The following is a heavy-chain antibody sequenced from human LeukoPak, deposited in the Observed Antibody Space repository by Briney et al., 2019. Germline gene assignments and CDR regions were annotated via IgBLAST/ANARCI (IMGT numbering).Heavy chain of an antibody. Sequence: GGSLRLSCAASGFTFSSYAMSWVRQAPGKGLEWVSAISGSGGSTYYADSVKGRFTTSRDNSKNTLYLQMNSLRAEDTAVYYCAKFRSSSGYYYPEYFQHWGQGTLVTVSS. CDR3: AKFRSSSGYYYPEYFQH. CDR2: ISGSGGST. D-gene: IGHD3-22*01. CDR1: GFTFSSYA. V-gene: IGHV3-23*01. J-gene: IGHJ1*01.